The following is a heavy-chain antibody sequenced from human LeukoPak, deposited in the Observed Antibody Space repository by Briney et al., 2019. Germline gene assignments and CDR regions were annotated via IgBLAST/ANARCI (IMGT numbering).Heavy chain of an antibody. Sequence: GGSLRLSCAASGFTFSDYYMSWVRQAPGKGLEWVSAISGSGGSTYYADSVKGRFTISRDNSKNTLYLQMNSLRAEDTAVYYCARPYSSSWYWDYWGQGTLVTVSS. CDR3: ARPYSSSWYWDY. CDR1: GFTFSDYY. CDR2: ISGSGGST. D-gene: IGHD6-13*01. J-gene: IGHJ4*02. V-gene: IGHV3-23*01.